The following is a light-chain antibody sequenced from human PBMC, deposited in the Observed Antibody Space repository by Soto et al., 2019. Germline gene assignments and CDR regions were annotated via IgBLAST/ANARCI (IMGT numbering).Light chain of an antibody. CDR3: LQYHTLVS. V-gene: IGKV1-33*01. J-gene: IGKJ4*01. Sequence: DIQMTQAPYSLSASVGDRVTITCQASRDIRKYLNWYQQKPGKAPKLLIYDASNLETGVTSRFSGSGSGTDFTFTISSLQSEDIATYYCLQYHTLVSFGGGTKVEIK. CDR1: RDIRKY. CDR2: DAS.